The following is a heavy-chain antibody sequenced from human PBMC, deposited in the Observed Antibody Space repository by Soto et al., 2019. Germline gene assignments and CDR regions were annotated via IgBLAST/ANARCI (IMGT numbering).Heavy chain of an antibody. CDR3: ARATSLYSSSSAH. D-gene: IGHD6-6*01. V-gene: IGHV3-9*01. CDR2: ISWNSGSI. Sequence: GGSLRLSCAASGFTFDDYAMHWVRQAPGKGLEWVSGISWNSGSIGYADSVKGRFTISRDNAKNSLYLQMNSLRAEDTAVYYCARATSLYSSSSAHWGQGTLVTVSS. J-gene: IGHJ4*02. CDR1: GFTFDDYA.